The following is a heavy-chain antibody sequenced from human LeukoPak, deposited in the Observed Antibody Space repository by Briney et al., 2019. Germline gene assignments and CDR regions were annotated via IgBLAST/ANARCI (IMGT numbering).Heavy chain of an antibody. D-gene: IGHD3-10*01. CDR2: IYTSGST. V-gene: IGHV4-61*05. J-gene: IGHJ4*02. CDR1: GGSISSSSYY. CDR3: ARHVYVSGSPFDY. Sequence: PSETLSLTCTVSGGSISSSSYYWGWIRQPPGKGLEWIGYIYTSGSTNYNPSLKSRVTISVDTSKNQFSLKLSSVTAADTAVYYCARHVYVSGSPFDYWGQGTLVT.